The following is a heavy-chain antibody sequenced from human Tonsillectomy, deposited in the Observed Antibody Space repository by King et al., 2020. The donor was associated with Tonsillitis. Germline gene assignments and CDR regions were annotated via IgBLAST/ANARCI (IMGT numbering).Heavy chain of an antibody. CDR3: TRSETGVFDY. CDR1: GFTFSGSA. D-gene: IGHD7-27*01. CDR2: IRSKANSYAT. Sequence: VQLVESGGGLVQPGGSLKLSCAASGFTFSGSAMHWVRQASGKGLEWGGRIRSKANSYATAYAASVKGRFTISRDDSKNTAYLQMNSLKTEDTAVYYCTRSETGVFDYWGQGTLVTVSS. V-gene: IGHV3-73*01. J-gene: IGHJ4*02.